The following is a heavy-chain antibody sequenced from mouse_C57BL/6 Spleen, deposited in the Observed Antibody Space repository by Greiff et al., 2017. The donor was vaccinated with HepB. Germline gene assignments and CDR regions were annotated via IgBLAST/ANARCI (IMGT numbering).Heavy chain of an antibody. V-gene: IGHV1-50*01. D-gene: IGHD2-3*01. CDR3: ARDYDDRTWFAY. J-gene: IGHJ3*01. CDR2: IDPSDSYT. Sequence: QVQLQQPGAELVKPGASVKLSCKASGYTFTSYWMQWVKQRPGQGLEWIGEIDPSDSYTNYNQKFKGKATLTVDTSSSTAYMQLSSLTSEDSAVYYCARDYDDRTWFAYWGQGTLVTVSA. CDR1: GYTFTSYW.